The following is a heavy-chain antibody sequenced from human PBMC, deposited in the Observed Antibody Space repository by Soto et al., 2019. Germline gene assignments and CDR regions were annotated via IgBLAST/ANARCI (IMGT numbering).Heavy chain of an antibody. J-gene: IGHJ3*02. CDR2: IKSKTDGGTT. D-gene: IGHD3-9*01. CDR3: TTDSESPPYYDILTGYAFDI. V-gene: IGHV3-15*01. CDR1: GFTFSNAW. Sequence: GGSLRLSCAASGFTFSNAWMSWVRQAPGKGLEWVGRIKSKTDGGTTDYAAPVKGRFTISRDDSKNTMYLQMNSLKTEDTAVYYCTTDSESPPYYDILTGYAFDIWGQGTMVTVSS.